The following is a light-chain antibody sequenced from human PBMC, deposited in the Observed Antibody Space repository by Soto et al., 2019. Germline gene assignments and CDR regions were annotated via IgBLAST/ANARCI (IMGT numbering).Light chain of an antibody. CDR1: SSEVGRYNR. J-gene: IGLJ2*01. CDR2: EGN. CDR3: CSFTGTTLVV. V-gene: IGLV2-8*01. Sequence: QSALTQPASASVSPGQSVTISCTGTSSEVGRYNRVSWYQHYPGKAPKLMIYEGNKRPSEVPDRFSGSKSGNTASLTVSGLQAEDEADYYCCSFTGTTLVVFGGGTKLTVL.